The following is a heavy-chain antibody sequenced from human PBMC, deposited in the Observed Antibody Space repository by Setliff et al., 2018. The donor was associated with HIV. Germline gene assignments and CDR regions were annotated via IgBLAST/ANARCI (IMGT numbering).Heavy chain of an antibody. J-gene: IGHJ3*01. CDR2: INHSGGT. Sequence: PSETLSLTCAVYGRSFSGYYWNWIRQSPGKGLEWIGEINHSGGTNYNPSLKSRVTMSIDTSKNQFSPNVSSVTAADTAVYYCARGWGHDGFDFWGQGTMVTVSS. D-gene: IGHD7-27*01. CDR1: GRSFSGYY. CDR3: ARGWGHDGFDF. V-gene: IGHV4-34*01.